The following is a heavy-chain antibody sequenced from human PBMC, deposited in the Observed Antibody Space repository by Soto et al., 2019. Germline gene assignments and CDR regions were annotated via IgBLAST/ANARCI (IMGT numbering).Heavy chain of an antibody. D-gene: IGHD2-15*01. V-gene: IGHV1-69*13. CDR3: ARGGVGGHQDGGAFDI. J-gene: IGHJ3*02. Sequence: SAEACWGEPGGAYSSGAMSWGRQAPGQGLEWMGGIIPIFGTANYAQKFQGRVTITADESTRTAYMELSSLRSEGTAVSYFARGGVGGHQDGGAFDIWGKGTMVTVSS. CDR1: GGAYSSGA. CDR2: IIPIFGTA.